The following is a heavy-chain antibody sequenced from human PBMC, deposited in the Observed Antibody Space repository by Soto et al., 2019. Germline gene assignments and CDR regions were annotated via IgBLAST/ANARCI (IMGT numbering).Heavy chain of an antibody. Sequence: SETLSLTCAVYGGSFSGYYWSWIRQPPGKGLEWIGEINHSGSTNYDPSLKSRVTISVDTSKNQFSLKLSSVTAADTAVYYCARTGGKPTVTNFDYWGQGTLVTVSS. CDR1: GGSFSGYY. CDR3: ARTGGKPTVTNFDY. V-gene: IGHV4-34*01. J-gene: IGHJ4*02. CDR2: INHSGST. D-gene: IGHD4-17*01.